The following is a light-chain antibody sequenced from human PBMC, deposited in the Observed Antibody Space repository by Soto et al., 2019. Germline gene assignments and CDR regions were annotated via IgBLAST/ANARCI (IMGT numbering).Light chain of an antibody. J-gene: IGKJ1*01. CDR1: QNVNGW. CDR3: QHYHSYSEA. CDR2: KAS. Sequence: DIRSTQSPSTLSASVVDIVTITCRASQNVNGWLAWYQQKPGKAPKLLIYKASTLKSGVPSRFSGSGSGTEFTLTISSLQPHDFATYYCQHYHSYSEAFGQGTKVDI. V-gene: IGKV1-5*03.